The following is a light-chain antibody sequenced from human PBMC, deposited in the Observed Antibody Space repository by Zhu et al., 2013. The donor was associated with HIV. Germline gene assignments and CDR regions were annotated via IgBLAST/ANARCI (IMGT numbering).Light chain of an antibody. V-gene: IGKV1-5*03. J-gene: IGKJ4*01. CDR3: QQYNSNSPVT. Sequence: DIQMTQSPSTLSASVGDRVTITCRASQSISTWLAWYQQKPGKAPKLLIYTASSLESGVPSRFSGSGSGTEFTLTINSLQPDDFATYYCQQYNSNSPVTFGGGTKVEIK. CDR1: QSISTW. CDR2: TAS.